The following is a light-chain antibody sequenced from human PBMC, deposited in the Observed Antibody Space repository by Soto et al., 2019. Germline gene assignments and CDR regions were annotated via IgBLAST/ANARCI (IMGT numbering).Light chain of an antibody. J-gene: IGKJ1*01. Sequence: DIQMTQSPSTLSGSVGDRVTITCRASQTISSWLAWDQQKPGKAPKLLIYKASTLKSGVPSRFSGSGSGTEFTLTISSLQPDDFATYYCQHYTSYSEAFGQGTKVDI. V-gene: IGKV1-5*03. CDR2: KAS. CDR3: QHYTSYSEA. CDR1: QTISSW.